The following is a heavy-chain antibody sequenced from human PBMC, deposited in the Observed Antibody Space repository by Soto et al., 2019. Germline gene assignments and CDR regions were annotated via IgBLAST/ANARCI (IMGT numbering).Heavy chain of an antibody. Sequence: QVQLVESGGGVVQPGRSLRLSCAASGFTFSNYGMHWVRQAPGKGLEWVAVISYDGSNKYYADSVKGRFTISRDNSKNTLYLQMNSLRVEDTAMYYCAKNPGYNSGWYSIDYWGQGSLVXXXS. J-gene: IGHJ4*02. D-gene: IGHD6-19*01. CDR1: GFTFSNYG. CDR3: AKNPGYNSGWYSIDY. CDR2: ISYDGSNK. V-gene: IGHV3-30*18.